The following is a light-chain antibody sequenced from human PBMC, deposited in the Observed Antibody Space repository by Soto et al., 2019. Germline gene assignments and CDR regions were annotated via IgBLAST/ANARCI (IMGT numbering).Light chain of an antibody. CDR2: GAY. V-gene: IGKV3-15*01. Sequence: EIVMTQSPATLSVSPGERATLFCRASQNINNNLAWYQQKPGQTPRLLIYGAYTRATGIPATFSGSGSGTEFTLIISSLQSEDFAVYFCQQYKDRPPYTFGQGTKLEIK. J-gene: IGKJ2*01. CDR1: QNINNN. CDR3: QQYKDRPPYT.